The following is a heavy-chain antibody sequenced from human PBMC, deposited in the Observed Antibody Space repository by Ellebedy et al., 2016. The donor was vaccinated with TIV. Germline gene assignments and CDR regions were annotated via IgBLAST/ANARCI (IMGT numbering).Heavy chain of an antibody. CDR3: AKDHFMGTALASQTNH. V-gene: IGHV3-74*01. CDR1: GFTFSNYW. CDR2: IYNDGSST. J-gene: IGHJ4*02. Sequence: GESLKISCAASGFTFSNYWMHWVRQAPGKGLVWVSQIYNDGSSTSYADSVEGRFTISRDNPKNTVYLQMNSLRVEDTAVYYCAKDHFMGTALASQTNHWGQGTLVTVSS. D-gene: IGHD2-8*01.